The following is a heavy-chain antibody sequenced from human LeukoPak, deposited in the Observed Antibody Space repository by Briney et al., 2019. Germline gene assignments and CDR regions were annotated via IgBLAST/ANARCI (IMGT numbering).Heavy chain of an antibody. Sequence: GASVKVSCKASGGTFNSYTISWVRQAPGQGLEWMGRIIPILGIANYAQKFQGRVTITADKSTSTAYMELSSLRSEDTAVYYCASGGNPYSYYYYYYMDVWGKGTTVTVSS. CDR3: ASGGNPYSYYYYYYMDV. V-gene: IGHV1-69*02. CDR2: IIPILGIA. CDR1: GGTFNSYT. J-gene: IGHJ6*03. D-gene: IGHD2-15*01.